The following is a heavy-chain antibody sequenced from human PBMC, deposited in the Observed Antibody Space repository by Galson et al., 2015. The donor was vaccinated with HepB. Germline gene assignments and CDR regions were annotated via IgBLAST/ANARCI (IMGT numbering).Heavy chain of an antibody. CDR2: IWYDGSNK. J-gene: IGHJ3*02. CDR3: ARDIGEFTLHDAFDI. Sequence: SLRLSCAASGFTFSSYGMHWVRQAPGKGLEWVAVIWYDGSNKYYADSVKGRFTISRDNSKNTLYLQMNSLRAEDTAVYYCARDIGEFTLHDAFDIWGQGTMVTVSS. D-gene: IGHD3-10*01. V-gene: IGHV3-33*01. CDR1: GFTFSSYG.